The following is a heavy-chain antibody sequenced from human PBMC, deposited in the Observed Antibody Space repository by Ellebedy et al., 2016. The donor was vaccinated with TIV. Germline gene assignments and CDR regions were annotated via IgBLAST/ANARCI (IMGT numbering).Heavy chain of an antibody. D-gene: IGHD6-19*01. CDR1: GFTFTGYY. J-gene: IGHJ4*02. CDR3: ARFNGWGYYFDY. Sequence: ASVKVSXXTSGFTFTGYYIYWVRQAPGQGLEWMGWINPRTGGTSYAQKFPDRVTMTTDTSINTAYMELNRLRSDDTAVYYCARFNGWGYYFDYWGQGTLVTVSS. CDR2: INPRTGGT. V-gene: IGHV1-2*02.